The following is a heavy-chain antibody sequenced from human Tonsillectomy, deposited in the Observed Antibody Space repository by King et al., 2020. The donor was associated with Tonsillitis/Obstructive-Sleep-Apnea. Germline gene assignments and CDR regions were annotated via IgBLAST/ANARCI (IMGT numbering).Heavy chain of an antibody. D-gene: IGHD1-26*01. CDR3: AREEGSGSYYH. J-gene: IGHJ5*02. V-gene: IGHV3-74*01. Sequence: DVQLVESGGGLVQPGGSLRLSCAASGFTFSSYWMHWVRQAPGKGLVWVSRINSDGSSTSFADSVKGRFTISRDNAKNTLYLQMTSLRAADTAVYYCAREEGSGSYYHWGQGTLVTVSS. CDR2: INSDGSST. CDR1: GFTFSSYW.